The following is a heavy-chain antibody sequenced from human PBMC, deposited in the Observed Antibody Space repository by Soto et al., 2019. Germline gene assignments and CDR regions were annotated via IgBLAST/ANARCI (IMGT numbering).Heavy chain of an antibody. J-gene: IGHJ4*02. CDR1: GFTFSSCA. CDR2: IRDSDSGGTT. CDR3: AKVRVGIDVDFDY. V-gene: IGHV3-23*01. D-gene: IGHD2-21*01. Sequence: GGSLRLSCAASGFTFSSCAMSWVRQAPAKGLEWVSAIRDSDSGGTTYYADSVKGRFTISRDDSKNTLYLQMSSLRAEDTAMYYCAKVRVGIDVDFDYWGQGALVTVSS.